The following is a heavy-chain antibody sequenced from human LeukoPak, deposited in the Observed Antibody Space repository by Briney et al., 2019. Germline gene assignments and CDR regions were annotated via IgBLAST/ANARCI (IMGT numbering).Heavy chain of an antibody. Sequence: GASVKVSCKASGYTFTRHDINWVGQATGQGLEWMGWMNHNSGNTGYPQRFQGRVTITRNTSISTAYMELSSLRSEDTAVYYCARFSGSYYGSEAFDIWGQGTIITVSS. CDR1: GYTFTRHD. CDR2: MNHNSGNT. CDR3: ARFSGSYYGSEAFDI. D-gene: IGHD1-26*01. J-gene: IGHJ3*02. V-gene: IGHV1-8*03.